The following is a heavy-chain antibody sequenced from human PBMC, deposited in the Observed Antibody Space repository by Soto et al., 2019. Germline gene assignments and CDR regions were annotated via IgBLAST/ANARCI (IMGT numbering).Heavy chain of an antibody. Sequence: EVQLVESGGGLVRPAGALRLSCVASGFMFGNYAMGWVRQPPGKGLEWVSGLTDSGMTTYYADSVKGRFTISRDNSKNTLYLQMNNLRAEDTAKYYCAKYISMVLEAYFDFWGQGTLVTVSS. CDR1: GFMFGNYA. D-gene: IGHD3-10*01. CDR2: LTDSGMTT. J-gene: IGHJ4*02. CDR3: AKYISMVLEAYFDF. V-gene: IGHV3-23*04.